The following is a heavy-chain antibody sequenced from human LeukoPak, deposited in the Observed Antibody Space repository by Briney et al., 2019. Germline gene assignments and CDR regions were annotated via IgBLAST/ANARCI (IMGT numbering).Heavy chain of an antibody. CDR2: ISYDGSNK. CDR3: ARDYRKYSGSYDWFDP. V-gene: IGHV3-30-3*01. CDR1: GFTFSSYA. J-gene: IGHJ5*02. D-gene: IGHD1-26*01. Sequence: PGGSLRLSRAASGFTFSSYAMHWVRQAPGKGLEWVAVISYDGSNKYYADSVKGRFTISRDNSKNTLYLQMNSLRAEDTAVYHCARDYRKYSGSYDWFDPWGQGTLVTVSS.